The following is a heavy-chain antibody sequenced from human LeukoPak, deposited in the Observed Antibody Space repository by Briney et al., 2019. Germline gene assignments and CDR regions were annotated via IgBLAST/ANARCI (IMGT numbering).Heavy chain of an antibody. Sequence: GGSLRLSCAAPGFTFSDYYMSWIRQAPGKGLEWVSYISSSGSTIYYADSVKGRFTISRDNAKNSLYLQMNGLRAEDTAVYYCARGPPPQGYCSSTSCDPFDYWGQGTLVTVSS. D-gene: IGHD2-2*01. CDR3: ARGPPPQGYCSSTSCDPFDY. J-gene: IGHJ4*02. V-gene: IGHV3-11*01. CDR2: ISSSGSTI. CDR1: GFTFSDYY.